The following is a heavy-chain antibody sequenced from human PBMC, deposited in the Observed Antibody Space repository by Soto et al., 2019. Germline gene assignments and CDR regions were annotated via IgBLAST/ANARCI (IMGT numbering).Heavy chain of an antibody. CDR3: VATTIGSAYFDN. CDR1: GYRFITYW. J-gene: IGHJ4*02. V-gene: IGHV5-51*01. CDR2: IYPGDSDA. D-gene: IGHD4-17*01. Sequence: GGSLRLSCKGSGYRFITYWIGWVRQMPGKGLEWMGIIYPGDSDARYSPSFQGQVTISVDKSISTAYLHWSSLKASDTAVFYCVATTIGSAYFDNWGQGTMVTVSS.